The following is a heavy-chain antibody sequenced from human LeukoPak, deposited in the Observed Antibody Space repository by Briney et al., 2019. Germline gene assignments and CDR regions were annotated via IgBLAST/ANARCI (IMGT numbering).Heavy chain of an antibody. CDR2: INPNSGGT. J-gene: IGHJ4*02. Sequence: GASVKVSCKASGYTFTGYYMHWVRQAPGQGLGWMGWINPNSGGTNYAQKFQGRVTMTRDTSISTAYMELSRLRSDDTAVYYCARKSGCTGGVCLYYFDYWGQGTLVTVSS. V-gene: IGHV1-2*02. D-gene: IGHD2-8*02. CDR3: ARKSGCTGGVCLYYFDY. CDR1: GYTFTGYY.